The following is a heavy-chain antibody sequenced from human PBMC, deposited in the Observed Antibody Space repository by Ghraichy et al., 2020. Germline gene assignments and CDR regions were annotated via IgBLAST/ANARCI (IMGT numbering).Heavy chain of an antibody. CDR1: GFTFSSYG. D-gene: IGHD3-16*02. V-gene: IGHV3-33*01. CDR3: AREGEKLSSDY. J-gene: IGHJ4*02. CDR2: IWYDGSNK. Sequence: GGSLRLSCAASGFTFSSYGMHWVRQAPGKGLEWVAVIWYDGSNKYYADSVKGRFTISRDNSKNTLYLQMNSLRAEDTAVYYCAREGEKLSSDYWGQGTLVTVSS.